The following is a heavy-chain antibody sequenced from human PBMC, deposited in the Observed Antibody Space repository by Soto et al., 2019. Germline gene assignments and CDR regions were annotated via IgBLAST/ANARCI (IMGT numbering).Heavy chain of an antibody. CDR2: ISYDGSNK. J-gene: IGHJ5*02. CDR1: GFTFSSYG. Sequence: QVQLVESGGGVVQPGRSLRLSCAASGFTFSSYGMHWVRQAPGKGLEWVAVISYDGSNKYYADSVKGRFTISRDNSKNTLYLQMNSLRAEDTAVYYWAKAPTPIAAAGNWFDPWGQGTLVTVSS. V-gene: IGHV3-30*18. CDR3: AKAPTPIAAAGNWFDP. D-gene: IGHD6-13*01.